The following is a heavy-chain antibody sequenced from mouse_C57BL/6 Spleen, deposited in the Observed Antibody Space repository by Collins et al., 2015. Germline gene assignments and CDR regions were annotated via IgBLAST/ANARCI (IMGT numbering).Heavy chain of an antibody. J-gene: IGHJ4*01. CDR2: IHPNSGST. V-gene: IGHV1-64*01. D-gene: IGHD2-5*01. Sequence: QVQLQQPGAELVKPGASVKLSCKASGYTFTSYWMHWVKQRPGQGLEWIGVIHPNSGSTNYNEKFKSKATLTVDKSSSTAYMQLSSLTSEDSAVYYCARALSNYDYYAMDYWGQGTSVTVSS. CDR1: GYTFTSYW. CDR3: ARALSNYDYYAMDY.